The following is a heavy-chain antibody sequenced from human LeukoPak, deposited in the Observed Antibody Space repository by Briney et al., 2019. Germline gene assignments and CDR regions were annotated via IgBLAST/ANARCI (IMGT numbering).Heavy chain of an antibody. Sequence: ASVKVSCKSSGYTFTSYDINWVRQAPGQGREWMGWMNPNSGNTGYSQKFQGRVTMTRNTSISTAYMELTSLRSEETAVYYCARAPMEVVVPAAEDYYYGMDVWGQGTTVTVSS. V-gene: IGHV1-8*01. D-gene: IGHD2-2*01. CDR2: MNPNSGNT. J-gene: IGHJ6*02. CDR3: ARAPMEVVVPAAEDYYYGMDV. CDR1: GYTFTSYD.